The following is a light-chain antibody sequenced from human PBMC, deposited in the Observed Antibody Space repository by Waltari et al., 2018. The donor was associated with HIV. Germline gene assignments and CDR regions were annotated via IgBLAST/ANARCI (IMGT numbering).Light chain of an antibody. CDR3: PQPNSYPPL. V-gene: IGKV1-9*01. Sequence: DIQLTQSPSFLSASVGDRVTITCRASQGISSYLAWYQQKPGKAPKLLIYAASTLQSGVPSRFSGSGSGTEFTLTISSLQPEDFSTYYCPQPNSYPPLFGPWTKVDIK. CDR2: AAS. J-gene: IGKJ3*01. CDR1: QGISSY.